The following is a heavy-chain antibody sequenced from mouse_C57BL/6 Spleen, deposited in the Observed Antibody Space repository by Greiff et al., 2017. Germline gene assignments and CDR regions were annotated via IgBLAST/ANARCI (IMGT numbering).Heavy chain of an antibody. CDR3: ARLNYGSSYFDY. V-gene: IGHV1-80*01. Sequence: VQLQQSGAELVKPGASVKISCKASGYAFSSYWMNWVKQRPGKGLEWIGQIYPGDGYTNYNGKFKGKATLTADKSSSTAYMKLRSLNSEDYDVYFWARLNYGSSYFDYWGQGTTLTVSS. CDR2: IYPGDGYT. J-gene: IGHJ2*01. CDR1: GYAFSSYW. D-gene: IGHD1-1*01.